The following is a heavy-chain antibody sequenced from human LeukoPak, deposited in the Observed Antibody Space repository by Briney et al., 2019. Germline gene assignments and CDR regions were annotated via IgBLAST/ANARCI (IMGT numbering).Heavy chain of an antibody. CDR1: GGTFSSYA. D-gene: IGHD4-11*01. Sequence: SVKVSCKASGGTFSSYAISWMRQAPGQGLEWMGGIIPIFGTANYAQKFQGRVTITADESTSTAYMELSSLRSEDTAVYYCARGGYSNYPRWDYWGQGTLVTVSS. V-gene: IGHV1-69*01. J-gene: IGHJ4*02. CDR2: IIPIFGTA. CDR3: ARGGYSNYPRWDY.